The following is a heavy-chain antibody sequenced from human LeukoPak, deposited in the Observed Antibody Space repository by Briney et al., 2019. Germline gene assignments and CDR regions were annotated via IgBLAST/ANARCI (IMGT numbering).Heavy chain of an antibody. Sequence: PGRSLRLSCAASGFTFSSYDMHWVRQAPGKGLEWVAVLWYDGNNRYYADSVKGRFTISRDNSKNTLYLQMNGLRVEDTAVYYCARVAFHYDSSGSTSQPYYFDYWGQGTLVTVSS. D-gene: IGHD3-22*01. CDR2: LWYDGNNR. J-gene: IGHJ4*02. V-gene: IGHV3-33*01. CDR3: ARVAFHYDSSGSTSQPYYFDY. CDR1: GFTFSSYD.